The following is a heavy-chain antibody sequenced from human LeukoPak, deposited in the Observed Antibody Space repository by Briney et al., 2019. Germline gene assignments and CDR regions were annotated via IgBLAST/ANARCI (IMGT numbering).Heavy chain of an antibody. V-gene: IGHV4-31*03. CDR1: GGSISSGGYY. D-gene: IGHD5-18*01. CDR2: IYYSGTT. J-gene: IGHJ4*02. Sequence: SQTLSLSCTVSGGSISSGGYYWSCIRQQPGKGLEWIGYIYYSGTTYYNPSFKSRVTISVDTSKNQFCLKLSSVTAVDTSVYCCARTGSYGLPRYYWGQGTLVTVSS. CDR3: ARTGSYGLPRYY.